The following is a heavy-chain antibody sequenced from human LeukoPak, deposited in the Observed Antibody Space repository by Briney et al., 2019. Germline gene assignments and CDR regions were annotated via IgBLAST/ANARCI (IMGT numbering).Heavy chain of an antibody. CDR2: IYYSGST. Sequence: SETLSLTCTVPGGSISTYYWSWIRQPPGKGLEWIGYIYYSGSTNYNPSLKSRVTISVDTSKNQFSLKLNSVSAADTALYYCARRTSSGWLFDYWGQGALVTVSS. CDR1: GGSISTYY. CDR3: ARRTSSGWLFDY. D-gene: IGHD6-19*01. J-gene: IGHJ4*02. V-gene: IGHV4-59*08.